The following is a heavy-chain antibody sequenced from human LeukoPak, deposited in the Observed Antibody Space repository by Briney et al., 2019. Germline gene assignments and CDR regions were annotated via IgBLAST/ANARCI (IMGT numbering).Heavy chain of an antibody. V-gene: IGHV3-9*01. J-gene: IGHJ6*03. CDR1: GFTFDDYA. CDR3: ARELYYYYYYMDV. CDR2: ISWNSGSI. Sequence: GGSLRLSCAASGFTFDDYAMHWVRQAPGKGLEWVSGISWNSGSIGYADSVKGRFTISRDNAKNTLYLQMNSLRAEDTAVYYCARELYYYYYYMDVWGKGTTVTVSS.